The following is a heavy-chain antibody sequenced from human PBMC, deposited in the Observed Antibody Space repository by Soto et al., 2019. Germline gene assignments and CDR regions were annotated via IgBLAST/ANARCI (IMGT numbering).Heavy chain of an antibody. CDR1: GFIFSVYL. CDR2: IKLDGREK. Sequence: SLILSFSASGFIFSVYLIACFRQAPGKGLEWLSTIKLDGREKNYLDSVQCRFTISRVDAENSMSLQMSSLRGEDTAVYFCVRELDGSGPFDYWGMGTTVTVSS. V-gene: IGHV3-7*01. CDR3: VRELDGSGPFDY. D-gene: IGHD3-3*02. J-gene: IGHJ4*02.